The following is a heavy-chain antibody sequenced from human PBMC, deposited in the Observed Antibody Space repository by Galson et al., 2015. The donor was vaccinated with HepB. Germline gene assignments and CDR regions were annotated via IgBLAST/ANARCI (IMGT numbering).Heavy chain of an antibody. Sequence: QSGAEVKKPGESLRISCQASGYSFTNYWIGWVRQMPGKGLEWMGIIYPDDSDTTYSPSFRGQVTISADKSISTAYLRWSGLQASATAMYYCARQTADYNSYYVAYGGQGTLVTVSS. V-gene: IGHV5-51*01. CDR1: GYSFTNYW. J-gene: IGHJ4*02. D-gene: IGHD4-11*01. CDR3: ARQTADYNSYYVAY. CDR2: IYPDDSDT.